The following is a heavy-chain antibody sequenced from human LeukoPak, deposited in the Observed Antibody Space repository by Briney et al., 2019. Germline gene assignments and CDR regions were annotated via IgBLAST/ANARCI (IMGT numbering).Heavy chain of an antibody. Sequence: GGSLRLSCAASGLTFSDYSMNWVRQAPGKGLEWVSSISSSSIHIYYADSVKGRFTISRDNAKNSLYLQMNSLRAEDTAVYYCARDTYYYDSSGYYLPKNFDYWGQGTLVTVSS. CDR3: ARDTYYYDSSGYYLPKNFDY. CDR1: GLTFSDYS. V-gene: IGHV3-21*01. J-gene: IGHJ4*02. CDR2: ISSSSIHI. D-gene: IGHD3-22*01.